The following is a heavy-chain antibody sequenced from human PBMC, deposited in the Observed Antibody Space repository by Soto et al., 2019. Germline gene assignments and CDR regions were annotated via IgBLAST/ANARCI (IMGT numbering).Heavy chain of an antibody. J-gene: IGHJ5*02. CDR2: INHSGST. Sequence: SETLSLTCAVYGGSFSGYYWSWIRQPPGKGLEWIGEINHSGSTNYNPSLKSRVTISVDTSKNQFSLKLSSVTAADTAVYYCAREGGSGSYYWFGPWGQGTLVTVSS. CDR3: AREGGSGSYYWFGP. D-gene: IGHD1-26*01. V-gene: IGHV4-34*01. CDR1: GGSFSGYY.